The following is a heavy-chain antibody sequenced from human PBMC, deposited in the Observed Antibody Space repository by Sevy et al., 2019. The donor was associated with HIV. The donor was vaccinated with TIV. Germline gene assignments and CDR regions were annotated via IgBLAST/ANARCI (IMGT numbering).Heavy chain of an antibody. D-gene: IGHD1-1*01. CDR2: IDTNNGNT. CDR3: ARGQLAKDYNSFEP. J-gene: IGHJ5*02. Sequence: ASVKVSCKGSGYTFTFYGMSWVRQAPGQGLEWIGWIDTNNGNTKYGLKFQDRVTMTTDTSTTTAYLEVRSLRPDDTAFYYCARGQLAKDYNSFEPWGQGTQVTVSS. CDR1: GYTFTFYG. V-gene: IGHV1-18*04.